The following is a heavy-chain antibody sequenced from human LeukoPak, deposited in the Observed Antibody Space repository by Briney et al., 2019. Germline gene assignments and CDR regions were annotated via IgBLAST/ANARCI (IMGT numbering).Heavy chain of an antibody. Sequence: PGGSLRLSCAASGATVSGSAIHWVRQASGKGLEWVGRIRSKADNYATAYAAPVKGRFSISRDDSKNTAYLQMNSLKTEDTAVYYCTARFLEWLPFDPWGQGTLVTVSS. V-gene: IGHV3-73*01. CDR2: IRSKADNYAT. D-gene: IGHD3-3*01. CDR3: TARFLEWLPFDP. CDR1: GATVSGSA. J-gene: IGHJ5*02.